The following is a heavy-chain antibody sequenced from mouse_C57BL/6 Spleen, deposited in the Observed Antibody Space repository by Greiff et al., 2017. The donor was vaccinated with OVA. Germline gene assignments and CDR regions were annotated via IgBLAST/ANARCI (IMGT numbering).Heavy chain of an antibody. CDR2: IDPSDSYT. Sequence: QLQQPGAELVRPGTSVKLSCKASGYTFTSYWMHWVKQRPGQGLEWIGVIDPSDSYTNYNQKFKGKATLTVDTSSSTAYMQLSSLTSEDSAVYYCARWGMDYWGQGTSVTVSS. CDR3: ARWGMDY. CDR1: GYTFTSYW. V-gene: IGHV1-59*01. J-gene: IGHJ4*01.